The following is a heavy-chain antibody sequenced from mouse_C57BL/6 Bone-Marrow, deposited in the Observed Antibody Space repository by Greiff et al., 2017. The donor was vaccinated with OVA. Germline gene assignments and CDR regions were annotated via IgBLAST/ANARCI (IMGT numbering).Heavy chain of an antibody. CDR1: GFTFSDYY. V-gene: IGHV5-12*01. CDR3: ARHGGTAQGRAFAY. D-gene: IGHD3-2*02. CDR2: ISNGGGST. J-gene: IGHJ3*01. Sequence: EVKLMESGGGLVQPGGSLKLSCAASGFTFSDYYMYWVRQTPEKRLEWVAYISNGGGSTYYPDTVKGRFTISRDNAKNTLYLQMSRLKSEDTAMYYCARHGGTAQGRAFAYWGQGTLVTVSA.